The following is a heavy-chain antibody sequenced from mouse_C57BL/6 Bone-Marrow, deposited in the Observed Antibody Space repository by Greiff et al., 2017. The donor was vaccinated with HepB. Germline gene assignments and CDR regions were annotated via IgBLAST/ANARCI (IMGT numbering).Heavy chain of an antibody. Sequence: EVQLQESGAELVRPGASVKLSCTASGFNIKDDYMHWVKQRPEQGLEWIGWIDPENGDTEYASKFQGKATITADTSSNTAYLQLSSLTSEDTAVYYCTTDDGYSGYWGQGTTLTVSS. CDR1: GFNIKDDY. CDR2: IDPENGDT. D-gene: IGHD2-3*01. J-gene: IGHJ2*01. CDR3: TTDDGYSGY. V-gene: IGHV14-4*01.